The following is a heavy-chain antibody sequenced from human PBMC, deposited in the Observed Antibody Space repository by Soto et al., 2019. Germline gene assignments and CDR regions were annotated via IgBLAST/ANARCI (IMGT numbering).Heavy chain of an antibody. CDR3: ARWAYGGNSYYGMDV. CDR2: ISPHTGGT. V-gene: IGHV1-2*02. D-gene: IGHD4-17*01. Sequence: ASVKVSCKASGYTFNRYYMHWVRQAPGPGLEWMGWISPHTGGTTYAQKFQGRVTMTRDTSVSTAFMELSRLGSDDTAVYYCARWAYGGNSYYGMDVWGQGTTVTVSS. J-gene: IGHJ6*02. CDR1: GYTFNRYY.